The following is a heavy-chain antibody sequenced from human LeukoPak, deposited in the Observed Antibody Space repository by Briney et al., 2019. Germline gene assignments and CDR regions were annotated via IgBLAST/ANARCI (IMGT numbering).Heavy chain of an antibody. CDR1: GGSISSSHW. CDR2: IYHSGST. Sequence: PSETLSLTCAVSGGSISSSHWWSWVRQRPGTGLEWIGEIYHSGSTTYNPPLKSRVTISVDKSKNQFSLKLSSVTAADTAVYYCASGGPVTRFDYWGQGTLVTVSS. V-gene: IGHV4-4*02. D-gene: IGHD4-17*01. J-gene: IGHJ4*02. CDR3: ASGGPVTRFDY.